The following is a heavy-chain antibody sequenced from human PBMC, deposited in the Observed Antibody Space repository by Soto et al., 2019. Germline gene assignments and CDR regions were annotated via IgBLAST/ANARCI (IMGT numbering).Heavy chain of an antibody. CDR1: GYAFTSYG. D-gene: IGHD6-13*01. V-gene: IGHV1-18*01. J-gene: IGHJ5*02. Sequence: VSVKVSCTASGYAFTSYGISWVRQAPGQGLEWMGWISAYNGNTNYAQKLQGRVTMTTDTSTSTAYMDLRSLRSDDTAVYYCARVRLQQLGRWFDPWGQGTRVTFSS. CDR2: ISAYNGNT. CDR3: ARVRLQQLGRWFDP.